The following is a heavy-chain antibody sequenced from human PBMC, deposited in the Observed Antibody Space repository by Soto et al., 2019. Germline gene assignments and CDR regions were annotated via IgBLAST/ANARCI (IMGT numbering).Heavy chain of an antibody. J-gene: IGHJ4*02. D-gene: IGHD6-19*01. CDR1: GGTFSSYA. Sequence: ASVKVSCKASGGTFSSYAISWVRQAPGQGLEWMGGIIPIFGTANYAQKFQGRVTITADESTSTAYMELSSLRSEDTAVYYCARGYSSGWYPFDYWGQGTLVTVSS. CDR3: ARGYSSGWYPFDY. CDR2: IIPIFGTA. V-gene: IGHV1-69*13.